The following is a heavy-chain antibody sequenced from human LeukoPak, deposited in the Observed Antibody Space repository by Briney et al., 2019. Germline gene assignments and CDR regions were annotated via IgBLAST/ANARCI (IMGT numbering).Heavy chain of an antibody. V-gene: IGHV4-61*02. J-gene: IGHJ4*02. CDR1: GGSISSGSYY. CDR2: IYTSGST. D-gene: IGHD3-22*01. CDR3: ARDHDSSGYYFDY. Sequence: SQTLSLTCTVSGGSISSGSYYWSWIRQPAGKGLEWIGRIYTSGSTNYNPSLKSRVTISVDTSKNQFSLKLSSVAAADTAVYYCARDHDSSGYYFDYWGQGTLGTVSS.